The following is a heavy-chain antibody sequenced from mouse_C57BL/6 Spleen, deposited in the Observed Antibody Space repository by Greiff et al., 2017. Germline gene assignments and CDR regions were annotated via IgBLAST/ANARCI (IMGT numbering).Heavy chain of an antibody. Sequence: QVQLQQSGAELVRPGASVKLSCKASGYTFTDYYINWVKQRPGQGLEWIARIYPGSGNTYYNEKFKGKATLTAEKSSSTAYMQLSSLTSEDSAVYCCARWGGITYLDYWGQGTTRTVSS. V-gene: IGHV1-76*01. D-gene: IGHD1-1*01. CDR1: GYTFTDYY. J-gene: IGHJ2*01. CDR3: ARWGGITYLDY. CDR2: IYPGSGNT.